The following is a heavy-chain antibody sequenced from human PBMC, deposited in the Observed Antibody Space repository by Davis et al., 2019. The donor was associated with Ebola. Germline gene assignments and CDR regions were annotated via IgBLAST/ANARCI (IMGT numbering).Heavy chain of an antibody. CDR2: ITGSSSYI. Sequence: PGGSLRLSCAASGFMFGHYSMTWVRQAPGKGLEWVSSITGSSSYIHYADSVKGRFTISRDNAKNSLYLNMNSLRAEDTAVYYCARVGGDVVVDASVRFFYGMDVWGQGTTVTVSS. J-gene: IGHJ6*02. CDR3: ARVGGDVVVDASVRFFYGMDV. D-gene: IGHD3-16*01. CDR1: GFMFGHYS. V-gene: IGHV3-21*06.